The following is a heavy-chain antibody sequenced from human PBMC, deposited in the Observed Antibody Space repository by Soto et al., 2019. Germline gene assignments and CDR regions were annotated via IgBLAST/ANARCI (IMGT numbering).Heavy chain of an antibody. J-gene: IGHJ6*03. CDR3: ARGSNDFWSGYDYYYMDV. Sequence: SETLSLTCTVSGGSISSYYWSWIRQPPGKGLEWIGYIYYSGSTNYNPSLKSRVTISVDTSKNQFSLKLSSVTAADTAVYYCARGSNDFWSGYDYYYMDVWGKGTTVTVSS. CDR1: GGSISSYY. V-gene: IGHV4-59*01. CDR2: IYYSGST. D-gene: IGHD3-3*01.